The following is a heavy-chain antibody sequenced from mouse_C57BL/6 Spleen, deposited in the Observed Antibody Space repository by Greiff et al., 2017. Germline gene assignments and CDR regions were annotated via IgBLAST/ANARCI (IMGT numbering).Heavy chain of an antibody. J-gene: IGHJ2*01. Sequence: VQLQQSGPELVKPGASVKIPCKASGYTFTDYNMDWVKQSHGKSLEWIGDINPNNGGTINNQKFKGKATLTVTKSSSTAYMELRSLTSEDTAIYYCARGDYFDYWGQGTTLTVSS. CDR3: ARGDYFDY. V-gene: IGHV1-18*01. CDR1: GYTFTDYN. CDR2: INPNNGGT.